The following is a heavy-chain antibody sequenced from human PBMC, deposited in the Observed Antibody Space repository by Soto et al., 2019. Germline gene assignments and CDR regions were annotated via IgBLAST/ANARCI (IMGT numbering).Heavy chain of an antibody. CDR2: IVPMLGTP. V-gene: IGHV1-69*13. D-gene: IGHD3-10*01. J-gene: IGHJ6*02. CDR1: GGTFANFI. CDR3: ARNGTYGSSLSPYSGMDV. Sequence: SVKVSCKASGGTFANFIMNWVRQTPGQGLEWMGGIVPMLGTPTYAEKFKGRVTVSATGSTSTAYMELTSLRSEDTAIYYCARNGTYGSSLSPYSGMDVWGQGTTVTVSS.